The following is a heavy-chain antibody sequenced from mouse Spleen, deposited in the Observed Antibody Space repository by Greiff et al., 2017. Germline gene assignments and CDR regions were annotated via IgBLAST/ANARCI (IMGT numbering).Heavy chain of an antibody. CDR2: IYPRSGNT. CDR3: ARSQYGNLDYFDY. CDR1: GYTFTSYG. D-gene: IGHD2-10*02. V-gene: IGHV1-81*01. J-gene: IGHJ2*01. Sequence: VKLQESGAELARPGASVKLSCKASGYTFTSYGISWVKQRTGQGLEWIGEIYPRSGNTYYNEKFKGKATLTADKSSSTAYMELRSLTSEDSAVYFCARSQYGNLDYFDYWGQGTTLTVSS.